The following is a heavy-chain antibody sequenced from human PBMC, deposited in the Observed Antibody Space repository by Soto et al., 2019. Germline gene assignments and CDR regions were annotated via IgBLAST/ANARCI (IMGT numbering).Heavy chain of an antibody. J-gene: IGHJ4*02. CDR1: GFTFSSYA. V-gene: IGHV3-23*01. D-gene: IGHD3-3*01. CDR3: AKRGITIFGVATSGYDY. CDR2: ISGSGGST. Sequence: GGSLRLSCAASGFTFSSYAMSWVRQAPGKGLEWVSAISGSGGSTYYADSVKGRFTISRGNSKNTLYLQMNSMRAEDTAVYYCAKRGITIFGVATSGYDYWGQGTLVTVSS.